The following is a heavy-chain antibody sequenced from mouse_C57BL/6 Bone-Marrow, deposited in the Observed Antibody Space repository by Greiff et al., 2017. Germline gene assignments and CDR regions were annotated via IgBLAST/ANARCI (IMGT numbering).Heavy chain of an antibody. Sequence: QVQLQQSGPELVKPGASVKISCKASGYAFSSSWMNWVKQRPGKGLEWIGRIYPGDGDTNYNGKFKGKATLTADKSSSTAYMQLSRLTSEDSAVYFCARSDGSSYAMDYWGQGTSVTVSS. V-gene: IGHV1-82*01. CDR3: ARSDGSSYAMDY. J-gene: IGHJ4*01. CDR2: IYPGDGDT. D-gene: IGHD1-1*01. CDR1: GYAFSSSW.